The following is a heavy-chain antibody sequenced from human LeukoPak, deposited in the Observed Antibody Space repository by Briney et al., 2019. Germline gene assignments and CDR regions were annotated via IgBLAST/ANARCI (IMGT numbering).Heavy chain of an antibody. J-gene: IGHJ4*02. CDR1: GGTFSSYA. D-gene: IGHD3-22*01. Sequence: ASVKVSCKASGGTFSSYAISWVRQAPGQGLEWMGGIIPIFGTANYAQKFQGRVTITADESTSTAYMELSSLRSEDTAVYYCARVYYYDSSGPSDYWGQGTLVTVSS. CDR2: IIPIFGTA. CDR3: ARVYYYDSSGPSDY. V-gene: IGHV1-69*13.